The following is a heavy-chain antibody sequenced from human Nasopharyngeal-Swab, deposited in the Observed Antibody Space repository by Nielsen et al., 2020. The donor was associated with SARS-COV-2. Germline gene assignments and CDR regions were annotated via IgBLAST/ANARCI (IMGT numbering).Heavy chain of an antibody. Sequence: ASVNVSCKASGYTFTSFAMHWVRQAPGQGLEWMGRINPNSGGTNYAQKFQGRVTMTRDTSISTAYMELSRLRSDDTAVYYCARDLGYIRYCSGGSCYQDYWGQGTLVTVSS. J-gene: IGHJ4*02. V-gene: IGHV1-2*06. CDR3: ARDLGYIRYCSGGSCYQDY. D-gene: IGHD2-15*01. CDR1: GYTFTSFA. CDR2: INPNSGGT.